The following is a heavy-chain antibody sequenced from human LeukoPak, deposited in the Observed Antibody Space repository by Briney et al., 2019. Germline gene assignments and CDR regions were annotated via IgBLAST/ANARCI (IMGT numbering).Heavy chain of an antibody. D-gene: IGHD3-10*01. CDR3: ARDKGYGSDY. Sequence: GGSLRLSCEASGFTFSDHWMNWVRQAPGKGLKWVACIKQDGSQKDYVDSVKGRFTISRDNAKNSLYLQMSSLRAEDTAMYYCARDKGYGSDYWGPGVQVTVSS. V-gene: IGHV3-7*01. J-gene: IGHJ4*02. CDR2: IKQDGSQK. CDR1: GFTFSDHW.